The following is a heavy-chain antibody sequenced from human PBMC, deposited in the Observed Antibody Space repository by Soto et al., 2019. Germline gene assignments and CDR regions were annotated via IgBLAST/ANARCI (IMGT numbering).Heavy chain of an antibody. V-gene: IGHV3-30*18. D-gene: IGHD2-2*01. CDR3: AKDFGSSLGYCSSTSCHYYYYGMDV. Sequence: QPGGSLRLSCAASGFTFSSYGMHWVRQDPGKGLEWVAVRSYDGSNKYYADSVKGRFTISRDNSKNTLYLQMNSLRAEDTSVYYCAKDFGSSLGYCSSTSCHYYYYGMDVWGQGTTVTVSS. CDR2: RSYDGSNK. J-gene: IGHJ6*02. CDR1: GFTFSSYG.